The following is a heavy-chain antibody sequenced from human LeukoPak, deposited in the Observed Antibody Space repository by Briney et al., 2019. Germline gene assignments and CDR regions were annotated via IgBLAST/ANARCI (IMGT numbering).Heavy chain of an antibody. CDR2: INPNSGGT. CDR3: ARTGVGGYYDFWSGYYPGGYYFDY. D-gene: IGHD3-3*01. J-gene: IGHJ4*02. CDR1: GYTFTGYY. V-gene: IGHV1-2*02. Sequence: ASVKVSCKASGYTFTGYYMHWVRQAPGQGLEWMGWINPNSGGTNYAQKFQGRVTMTRDTSISTAYMELSRLRSDDTAVYYCARTGVGGYYDFWSGYYPGGYYFDYWGQGTLVTVSS.